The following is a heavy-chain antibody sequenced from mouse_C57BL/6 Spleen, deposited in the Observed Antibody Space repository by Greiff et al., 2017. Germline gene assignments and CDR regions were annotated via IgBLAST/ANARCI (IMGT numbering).Heavy chain of an antibody. Sequence: DVQLVESGGGLVKPGGSLKLSCAASGFTFSDYGMHWVRQAPEKGLEWVAYISSGSSTIYYADTVKGRFTISRDNAKNTLFLQMTSLRSEDTAMYYCARNDDWYFDVWGTGTTVTVSS. V-gene: IGHV5-17*01. CDR2: ISSGSSTI. CDR3: ARNDDWYFDV. J-gene: IGHJ1*03. CDR1: GFTFSDYG. D-gene: IGHD2-3*01.